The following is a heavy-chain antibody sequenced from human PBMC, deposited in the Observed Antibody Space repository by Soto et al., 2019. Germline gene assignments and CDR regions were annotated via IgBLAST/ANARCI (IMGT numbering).Heavy chain of an antibody. D-gene: IGHD1-1*01. CDR2: ITTSGAAT. V-gene: IGHV3-23*01. CDR1: GFTFSSYD. Sequence: PGGSLRLSCAASGFTFSSYDMSWVRQAPGKGLEWVSAITTSGAATYYAASVRGRFSISRDNSKSELYLQLSSLRAEDTAVYYCAKITHHWPIGFWGQGTLVTVSS. CDR3: AKITHHWPIGF. J-gene: IGHJ4*02.